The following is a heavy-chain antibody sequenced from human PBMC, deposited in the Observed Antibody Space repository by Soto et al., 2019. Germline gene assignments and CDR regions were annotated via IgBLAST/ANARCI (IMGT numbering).Heavy chain of an antibody. V-gene: IGHV3-48*01. CDR1: GFILSGCA. CDR3: ARDLSWGSNWYYYMDV. Sequence: SLRLSCATSGFILSGCAMNWVRQAPGKGLEWVSYISSSSSVIDYADSVKGRFTVSRDNARNSLYLQMNSLRAEDTAVYYCARDLSWGSNWYYYMDVWGKGTTVTVSS. J-gene: IGHJ6*03. CDR2: ISSSSSVI. D-gene: IGHD7-27*01.